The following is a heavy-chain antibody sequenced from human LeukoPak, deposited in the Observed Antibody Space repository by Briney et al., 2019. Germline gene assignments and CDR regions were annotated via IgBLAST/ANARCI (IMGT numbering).Heavy chain of an antibody. D-gene: IGHD4-17*01. J-gene: IGHJ4*02. CDR2: INAGNGNT. CDR1: GYTFTSYA. CDR3: ARALTLSVTTRNSFGY. Sequence: GASVTVSCKASGYTFTSYAMHWVRQAPGQRLEWMGWINAGNGNTKYSQKFQGRVTITRDTSASTAYMELSSLRSEDTAVYYCARALTLSVTTRNSFGYWGQGTLVTVSS. V-gene: IGHV1-3*01.